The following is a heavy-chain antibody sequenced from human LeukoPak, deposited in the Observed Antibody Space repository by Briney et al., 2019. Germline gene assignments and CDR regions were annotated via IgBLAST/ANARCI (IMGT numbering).Heavy chain of an antibody. V-gene: IGHV3-23*01. D-gene: IGHD3-22*01. CDR3: AKRGVVIRVILVGFHKEAYYFDS. Sequence: GGSLTLSCAASGLTFSNYGMSWVRQAPGKGLEWVAGISDSGGSTNYADSVKGRFTISRDNPKNTLYLQMNSLRAEDTAVYFCAKRGVVIRVILVGFHKEAYYFDSWGQGALVTVSS. CDR1: GLTFSNYG. CDR2: ISDSGGST. J-gene: IGHJ4*02.